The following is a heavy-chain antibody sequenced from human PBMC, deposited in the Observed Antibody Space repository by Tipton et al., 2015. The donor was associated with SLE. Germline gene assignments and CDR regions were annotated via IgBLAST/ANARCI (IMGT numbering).Heavy chain of an antibody. Sequence: TLPLTCTVSGGSISSGGYYWSWIRQHPGKGLEWIGYIYYSGSTYYNPSLKSRVTISVDTSKNQFFLRLRSVTAADTAVYYCARSGYSSGWYRGRFDIWGQGTMVTVSS. V-gene: IGHV4-31*03. CDR1: GGSISSGGYY. CDR2: IYYSGST. CDR3: ARSGYSSGWYRGRFDI. J-gene: IGHJ3*02. D-gene: IGHD6-19*01.